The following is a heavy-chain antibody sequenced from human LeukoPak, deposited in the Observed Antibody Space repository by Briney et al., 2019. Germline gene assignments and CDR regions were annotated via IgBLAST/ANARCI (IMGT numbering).Heavy chain of an antibody. CDR2: IYDSGST. Sequence: PSETLSLTCTVSGGSIRSSYYYWGWIRQPPGKGLEWIGSIYDSGSTYYNPSLKSRVTISVDTSKNQFSLKLNSVTAADTAVYYCAKNPITMVRGADYWYFDLWGRGTLVTVSS. V-gene: IGHV4-39*01. CDR1: GGSIRSSYYY. J-gene: IGHJ2*01. CDR3: AKNPITMVRGADYWYFDL. D-gene: IGHD3-10*01.